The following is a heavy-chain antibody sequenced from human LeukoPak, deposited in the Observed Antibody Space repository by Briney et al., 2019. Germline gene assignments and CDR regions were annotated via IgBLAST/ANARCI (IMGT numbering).Heavy chain of an antibody. V-gene: IGHV1-18*01. Sequence: GSSVKVSCKASGGTFSSYAISWVRQAPGQGLEWMGWISAYNGNTNYAQKLQGRVTMTTDTSTSTAYMELRSLRSDDTAVYYCASSIGVDPFDIWGQGTMVTVSS. CDR1: GGTFSSYA. CDR3: ASSIGVDPFDI. J-gene: IGHJ3*02. D-gene: IGHD3-16*01. CDR2: ISAYNGNT.